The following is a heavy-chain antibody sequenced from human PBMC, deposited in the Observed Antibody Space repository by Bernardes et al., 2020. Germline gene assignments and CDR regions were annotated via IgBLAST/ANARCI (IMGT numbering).Heavy chain of an antibody. D-gene: IGHD4-4*01. V-gene: IGHV3-23*01. J-gene: IGHJ6*03. CDR2: ISGSGGST. CDR1: GFTFSSYA. Sequence: GGSLSLSCAASGFTFSSYAMSWVRQAPGQGLELVSAISGSGGSTYYADSVKGRFTISRDNSKNTLYLQMNSLRAEDTAVYYCAKMGTLYSNYVFHYYYMDVWGKGTTVTVSS. CDR3: AKMGTLYSNYVFHYYYMDV.